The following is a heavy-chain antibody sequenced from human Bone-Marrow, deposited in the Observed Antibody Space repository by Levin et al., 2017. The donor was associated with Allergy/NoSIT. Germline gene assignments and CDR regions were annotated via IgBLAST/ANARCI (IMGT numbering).Heavy chain of an antibody. Sequence: TSETLSLTCNVSGDSISSDISYWTWIRQHPGKGLEWIGYIYYSGRTSYNPSLKSRVSISLDTSNNQFSLRLTSVTAADTAVYYCARDFEDTRGYRDAFDIWGHGTMVTVSS. CDR1: GDSISSDISY. V-gene: IGHV4-31*03. CDR3: ARDFEDTRGYRDAFDI. CDR2: IYYSGRT. D-gene: IGHD1-1*01. J-gene: IGHJ3*02.